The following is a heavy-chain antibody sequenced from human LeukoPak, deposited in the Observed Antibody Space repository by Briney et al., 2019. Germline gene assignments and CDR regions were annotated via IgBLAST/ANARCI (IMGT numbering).Heavy chain of an antibody. V-gene: IGHV3-72*01. Sequence: GGSLRLSRAASGVKSSDDYSDAGRQGPRGGGWCGCRSRNEASTSTTGCAASVAGRFTISRDVSESSLYLQMTSLRTEDTAVYYCGRIAVKANNGMDVWGQGTTVTVSS. CDR1: GVKSSDDY. D-gene: IGHD1/OR15-1a*01. CDR3: GRIAVKANNGMDV. CDR2: SRNEASTSTT. J-gene: IGHJ6*02.